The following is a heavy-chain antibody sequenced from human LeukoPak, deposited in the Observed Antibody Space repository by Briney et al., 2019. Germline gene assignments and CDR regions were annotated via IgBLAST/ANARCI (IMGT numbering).Heavy chain of an antibody. CDR1: GLTFDDYG. CDR3: ARDRRNWNYVDY. CDR2: INWNGGST. Sequence: GGSLRLSCAPSGLTFDDYGMSWVRHARGKGREWVVGINWNGGSTPYADSVKGRFTISRDSDSNSLYLQMNSLRAEDTALYYCARDRRNWNYVDYWGQGTLVTVSS. V-gene: IGHV3-20*04. D-gene: IGHD1-1*01. J-gene: IGHJ4*02.